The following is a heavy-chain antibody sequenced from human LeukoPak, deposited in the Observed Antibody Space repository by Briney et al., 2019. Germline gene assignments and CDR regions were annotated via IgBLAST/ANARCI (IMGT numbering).Heavy chain of an antibody. CDR3: ARGGWLPNWFDP. D-gene: IGHD5-12*01. CDR2: IKHSEST. Sequence: SETLSLTCAVYGGSFSGYSGCWICQPLGKGLEWIGEIKHSESTNYNPSLKSRVTISVDTSKTQFSLKLSSVTAADTAVYYCARGGWLPNWFDPSGQGTLVTVSS. V-gene: IGHV4-34*01. J-gene: IGHJ5*02. CDR1: GGSFSGYS.